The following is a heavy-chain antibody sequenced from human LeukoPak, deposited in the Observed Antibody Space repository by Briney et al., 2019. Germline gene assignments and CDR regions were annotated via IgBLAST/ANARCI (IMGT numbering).Heavy chain of an antibody. CDR3: ARGQSNSGYYDSSGSLDY. D-gene: IGHD3-22*01. J-gene: IGHJ4*02. CDR2: IYYSGST. V-gene: IGHV4-61*08. Sequence: PSETLSLTCTVSGGSISSGDSYWSWIRQPPGKGLEWIGHIYYSGSTNYNPSLKSRVTISVDTSKNQFSPKLSSVTAADTAVYYCARGQSNSGYYDSSGSLDYWGQGTLVTVSS. CDR1: GGSISSGDSY.